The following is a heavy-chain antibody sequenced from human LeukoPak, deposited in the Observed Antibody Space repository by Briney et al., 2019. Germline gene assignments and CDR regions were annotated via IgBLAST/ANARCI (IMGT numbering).Heavy chain of an antibody. Sequence: PSETLSLTCAVYGGSFSGYYWSWIRQPPGKGLEWIGEINHSGSTNYNPSLKSRVTISVDTSKNPFSLKLSSVTAADTAVYYCAGSPVAVAAAPVGAVDYWGQGTLVTVSS. CDR2: INHSGST. CDR1: GGSFSGYY. J-gene: IGHJ4*02. V-gene: IGHV4-34*01. D-gene: IGHD6-19*01. CDR3: AGSPVAVAAAPVGAVDY.